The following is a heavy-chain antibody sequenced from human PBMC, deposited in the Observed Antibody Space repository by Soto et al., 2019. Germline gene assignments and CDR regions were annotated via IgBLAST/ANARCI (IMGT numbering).Heavy chain of an antibody. D-gene: IGHD1-26*01. V-gene: IGHV3-30*03. CDR2: ISYDGSNK. CDR3: ARIPYSGSYLAYFDY. Sequence: QVQLVESGGGVVQPGRSLRLSCAASGFTFSSYGMHWVRQAPGKGLKWVAVISYDGSNKYYAASVKGRFTISRDNSKNTLYLQMNSLRAEETAVYYCARIPYSGSYLAYFDYWGQGTLVTVPS. J-gene: IGHJ4*02. CDR1: GFTFSSYG.